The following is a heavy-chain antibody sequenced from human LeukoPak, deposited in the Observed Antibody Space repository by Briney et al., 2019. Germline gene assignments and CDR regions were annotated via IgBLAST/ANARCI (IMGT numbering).Heavy chain of an antibody. D-gene: IGHD6-19*01. J-gene: IGHJ4*02. CDR3: ARGVSGWHQFDY. Sequence: PSETLSLTCTGSGGSITRNHWSWIRQPPGKGLEWIGYIYDSGSTNYNPSLKSRVNISVDTSKNQFSLNLSSVTAADTAVYYCARGVSGWHQFDYWGQGTLVTVSS. CDR2: IYDSGST. CDR1: GGSITRNH. V-gene: IGHV4-59*01.